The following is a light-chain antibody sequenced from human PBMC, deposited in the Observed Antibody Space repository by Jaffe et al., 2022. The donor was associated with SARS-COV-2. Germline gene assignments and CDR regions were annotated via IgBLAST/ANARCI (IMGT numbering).Light chain of an antibody. Sequence: DVVMTQSPLSLPVTLGQPASISCRSSQGLLRSDGITYLYWFQQRPGHSPRRLIYNASNRESGVPDRFSGSGSGTDFTLRIGGVEAEDVGVYYCMQATHWPPTFGQGTKVEIK. CDR1: QGLLRSDGITY. CDR2: NAS. CDR3: MQATHWPPT. V-gene: IGKV2-30*02. J-gene: IGKJ1*01.